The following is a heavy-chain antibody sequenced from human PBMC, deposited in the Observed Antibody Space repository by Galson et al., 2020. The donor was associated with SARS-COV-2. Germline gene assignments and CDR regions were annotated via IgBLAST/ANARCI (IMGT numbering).Heavy chain of an antibody. CDR1: GDSLSSGGYF. V-gene: IGHV4-31*03. CDR3: ARSRVAVAGTYHWFDP. J-gene: IGHJ5*02. Sequence: ASETLSLTCTVSGDSLSSGGYFWGWIRQLPGKGLEWIGYIYFSGSTFYNPSLNSRVTISVDTSKTQFSLRLSSVTAADTAVYFCARSRVAVAGTYHWFDPWGQGTLVTVSS. CDR2: IYFSGST. D-gene: IGHD6-19*01.